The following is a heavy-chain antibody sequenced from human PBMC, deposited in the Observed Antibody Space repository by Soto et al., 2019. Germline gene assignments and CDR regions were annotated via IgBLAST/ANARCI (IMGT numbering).Heavy chain of an antibody. CDR2: ISYDGSNK. Sequence: SLRLSCAASGFTFSSYAMHWVRQAPGKGLEWVAVISYDGSNKYYADSVKGRFTISRDNSKNTLYLQMNSLRAEDTAVYYCARGSGSYYSGGMDVWGQGTTVTVSS. J-gene: IGHJ6*02. CDR1: GFTFSSYA. D-gene: IGHD3-10*01. V-gene: IGHV3-30-3*01. CDR3: ARGSGSYYSGGMDV.